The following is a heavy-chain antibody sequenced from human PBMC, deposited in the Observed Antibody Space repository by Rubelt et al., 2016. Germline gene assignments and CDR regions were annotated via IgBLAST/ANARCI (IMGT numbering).Heavy chain of an antibody. Sequence: QVQPVESGGGVVQPGRSLRLSCAASGFTFSIHGMHWVRQAPGKGLEWLALIHYDGSNKFYADSVKGRFTISRDNSKNTLSLQMNSLRAEDTAVYYCVKELGHYFGLDVWGQGTTVSVAS. J-gene: IGHJ6*02. D-gene: IGHD7-27*01. CDR2: IHYDGSNK. CDR1: GFTFSIHG. V-gene: IGHV3-33*06. CDR3: VKELGHYFGLDV.